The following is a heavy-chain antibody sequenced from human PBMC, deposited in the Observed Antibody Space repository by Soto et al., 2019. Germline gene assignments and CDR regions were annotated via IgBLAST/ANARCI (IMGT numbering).Heavy chain of an antibody. Sequence: QVQLQESGPGLVKPSQTLSLTCTVSGGSISSGGYYWSWIRQHPGKGLEWIGYIYYSGSTYYNPSLKSRVTISVDTSKNQFSLKLSSVTAAYTAVYYCARDKREQWLTDYWGQGTMVTVSS. CDR3: ARDKREQWLTDY. CDR2: IYYSGST. D-gene: IGHD6-19*01. CDR1: GGSISSGGYY. J-gene: IGHJ4*02. V-gene: IGHV4-31*03.